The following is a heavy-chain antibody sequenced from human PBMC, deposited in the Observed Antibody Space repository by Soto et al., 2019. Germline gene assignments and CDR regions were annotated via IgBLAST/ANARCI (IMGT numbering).Heavy chain of an antibody. J-gene: IGHJ4*02. Sequence: QVQLVQSGAEVKKPGASVKVSCKASGYTFTSYAMHWVRQAPGQRLEWMGWINAGNGNTKYSQKFQGRVTITRDTSASTAYMELSSLRSEDTAVYYCAREERLTTVVTPPGYWGQGTLVTVSS. CDR1: GYTFTSYA. D-gene: IGHD4-17*01. CDR3: AREERLTTVVTPPGY. V-gene: IGHV1-3*01. CDR2: INAGNGNT.